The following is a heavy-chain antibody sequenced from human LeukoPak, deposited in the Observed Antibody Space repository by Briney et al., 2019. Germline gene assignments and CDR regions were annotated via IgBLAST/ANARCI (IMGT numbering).Heavy chain of an antibody. J-gene: IGHJ4*02. V-gene: IGHV3-53*01. D-gene: IGHD2-21*02. CDR3: AREPGVVVTAIQGFDY. CDR2: IYSGGGT. Sequence: GGSLRLSCAASGFTVSNTYMSWVRQAPGKGLEWVSLIYSGGGTYSADSVKGRFTISRDISKNTLYLQMNSLRAEDTAVYYCAREPGVVVTAIQGFDYWGQGTLVTVSS. CDR1: GFTVSNTY.